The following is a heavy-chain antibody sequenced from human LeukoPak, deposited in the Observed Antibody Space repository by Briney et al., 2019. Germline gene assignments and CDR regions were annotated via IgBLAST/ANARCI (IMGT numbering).Heavy chain of an antibody. V-gene: IGHV4-34*01. J-gene: IGHJ4*02. CDR2: INHSGST. CDR3: ARGSGYYYDSSGYLRY. D-gene: IGHD3-22*01. Sequence: SETLSLTCAVYGGSLSGYYWSWIRQPPGKRLEAIGDINHSGSTNYNRSLKSRVTISVDTSKNQFSLKLSSVTAADTAVYYCARGSGYYYDSSGYLRYWGQGTLVTVSS. CDR1: GGSLSGYY.